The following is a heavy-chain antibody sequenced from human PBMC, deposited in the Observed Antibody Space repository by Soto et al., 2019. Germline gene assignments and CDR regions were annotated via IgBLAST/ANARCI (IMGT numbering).Heavy chain of an antibody. J-gene: IGHJ4*02. CDR1: GFTFSSYA. D-gene: IGHD3-10*01. Sequence: GGSLRLSCAASGFTFSSYAMSWVRQAPGKGLEWVSAISGSGGSTYYADSVKGRFTISRDNSKNTLYLQMNSLRAEDTAVYYCAKPLGVVALLWGGMDRWGQGTLVTVSS. V-gene: IGHV3-23*01. CDR2: ISGSGGST. CDR3: AKPLGVVALLWGGMDR.